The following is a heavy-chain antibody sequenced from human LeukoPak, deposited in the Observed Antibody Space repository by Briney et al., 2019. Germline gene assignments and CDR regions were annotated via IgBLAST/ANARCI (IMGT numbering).Heavy chain of an antibody. D-gene: IGHD1-26*01. CDR3: ATVRGSYLRAINYFDY. J-gene: IGHJ4*02. V-gene: IGHV1-69*13. CDR1: GGTFSGYA. Sequence: VKVSCKASGGTFSGYAISWVRQAPGQGLEWMGGIIPIFGTANYAQKFQGRVTITADESTSTAYMELSSLRSEDTAVYYCATVRGSYLRAINYFDYWGQGTLVTVSS. CDR2: IIPIFGTA.